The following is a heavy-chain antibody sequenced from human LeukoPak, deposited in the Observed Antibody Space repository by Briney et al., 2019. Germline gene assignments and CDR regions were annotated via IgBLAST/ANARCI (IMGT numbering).Heavy chain of an antibody. D-gene: IGHD6-19*01. J-gene: IGHJ4*02. V-gene: IGHV4-59*02. CDR2: IYASGGA. Sequence: TSETLSLTCAVSGGSVSGHYWDRIRQPPGKGLEWIGYIYASGGANYNPSLKSRVTISLDSSENRFSLKLTSVTAADTAVYYCAREAPGGSGWTYFDYWGQGSLVTVSS. CDR3: AREAPGGSGWTYFDY. CDR1: GGSVSGHY.